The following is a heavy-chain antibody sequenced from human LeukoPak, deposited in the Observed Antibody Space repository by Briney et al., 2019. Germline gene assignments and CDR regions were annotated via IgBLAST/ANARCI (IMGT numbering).Heavy chain of an antibody. CDR3: AKIIGTMIVVVTLDY. V-gene: IGHV3-21*04. CDR2: ISSSSSCI. Sequence: PGGSLRLSCAASGFTFSSYSMNWVRQAPGKGLEWVSSISSSSSCIYYADSVKGRFTISRDDSKNTLYLQMNSLRAEDTAVYYCAKIIGTMIVVVTLDYWGQGTLVTVSS. J-gene: IGHJ4*02. CDR1: GFTFSSYS. D-gene: IGHD3-22*01.